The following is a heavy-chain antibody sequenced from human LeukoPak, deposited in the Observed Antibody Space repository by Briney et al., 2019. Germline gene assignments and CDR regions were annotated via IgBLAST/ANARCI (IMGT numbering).Heavy chain of an antibody. Sequence: SETLSLTCTVSGGSISSSSYYWGWIRQPPGKGLEWIGSINYSGSTYYNPSLKSRVTISVDTSKNQFSLKLSSVTAADTAVYYCARDVLDTAMVPYYYYYYMDVWGKGTTVTISS. J-gene: IGHJ6*03. V-gene: IGHV4-39*07. CDR2: INYSGST. CDR3: ARDVLDTAMVPYYYYYYMDV. D-gene: IGHD5-18*01. CDR1: GGSISSSSYY.